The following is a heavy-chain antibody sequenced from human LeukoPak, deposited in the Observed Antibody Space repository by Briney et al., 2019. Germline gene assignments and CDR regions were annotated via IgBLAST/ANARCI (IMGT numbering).Heavy chain of an antibody. D-gene: IGHD3-16*01. V-gene: IGHV3-23*01. CDR3: ATSWGPDTSAFRWGRDGMDV. Sequence: GGSLRLSCAVSGLTFNNYAMSWVRQAPGKGLELVSAISKSGDRTYYAASAKGRFTIYRDNSKNTQYLQMNSLRAEDTAVYYCATSWGPDTSAFRWGRDGMDVWGQGTTVTVSS. J-gene: IGHJ6*02. CDR2: ISKSGDRT. CDR1: GLTFNNYA.